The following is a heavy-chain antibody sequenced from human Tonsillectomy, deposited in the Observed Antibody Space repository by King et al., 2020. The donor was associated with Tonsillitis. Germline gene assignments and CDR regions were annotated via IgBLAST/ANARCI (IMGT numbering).Heavy chain of an antibody. V-gene: IGHV7-4-1*02. CDR1: GYTFTTYP. Sequence: QLVQSGSELKKPGASVTVSCKTSGYTFTTYPMSWVRQAPGQGLEWMGWISADTGNPTYAQGFTGRFVFSLDTSVTTAYLQITSLKAEDTAIYYCARVRYCNDCTCHNIDHWGQGTLVTVSS. CDR2: ISADTGNP. D-gene: IGHD2-15*01. J-gene: IGHJ4*02. CDR3: ARVRYCNDCTCHNIDH.